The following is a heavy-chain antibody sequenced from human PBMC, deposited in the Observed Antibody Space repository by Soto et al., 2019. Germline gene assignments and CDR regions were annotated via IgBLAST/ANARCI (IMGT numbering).Heavy chain of an antibody. Sequence: ASVKVSCKASGYTFTSYGISWVRQAPGQGLEWMGLISASSGNTNYAQKLQGRVSMTTDTSTSTVYMDLSSLRSEDTAVYYCARATSDNGSYPRFDTWGQGTLVTVSS. CDR3: ARATSDNGSYPRFDT. CDR1: GYTFTSYG. D-gene: IGHD4-17*01. V-gene: IGHV1-18*01. J-gene: IGHJ5*02. CDR2: ISASSGNT.